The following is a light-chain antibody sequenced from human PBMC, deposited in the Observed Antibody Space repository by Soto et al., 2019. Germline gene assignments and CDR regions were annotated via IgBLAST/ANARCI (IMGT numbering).Light chain of an antibody. CDR3: SSYTSSSTRV. J-gene: IGLJ1*01. Sequence: QSALTQPASVSGSPGQSINISCTGTSSDVGGYNYVSWYQHHPGIAPKLIIYDVSNRPSGVSNRFSGSKSGNTASLTISGLQAEDEADYYCSSYTSSSTRVFGTGPKVTVL. CDR1: SSDVGGYNY. V-gene: IGLV2-14*03. CDR2: DVS.